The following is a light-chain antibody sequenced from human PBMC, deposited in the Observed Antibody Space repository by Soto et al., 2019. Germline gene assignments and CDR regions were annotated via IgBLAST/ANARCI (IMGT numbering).Light chain of an antibody. J-gene: IGLJ1*01. Sequence: SYELTQPPSVSVAPGQTARITCGGINIGSKSVHWYRQKPGQAPVLVAYDDADRPSGIPERFSGSNSGNTAALTISRVEAGDEADYFCQVWDVSSVHFVFGTGTKLTVL. CDR2: DDA. CDR1: NIGSKS. CDR3: QVWDVSSVHFV. V-gene: IGLV3-21*02.